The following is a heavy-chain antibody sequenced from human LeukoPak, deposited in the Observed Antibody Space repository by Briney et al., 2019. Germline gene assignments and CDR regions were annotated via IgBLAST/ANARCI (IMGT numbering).Heavy chain of an antibody. V-gene: IGHV3-15*01. J-gene: IGHJ6*02. CDR1: GFTFSNAW. CDR3: TTALRYAAYYYGMDV. D-gene: IGHD2-2*01. Sequence: PGGSLRLSCAASGFTFSNAWMSWVRQAPGKGLEWVGRIKSKTDGGTTDYAAPVKGRFTISRDDSKNTLYLQMNSLKTEDTAVYYCTTALRYAAYYYGMDVWGQGTTVTVSS. CDR2: IKSKTDGGTT.